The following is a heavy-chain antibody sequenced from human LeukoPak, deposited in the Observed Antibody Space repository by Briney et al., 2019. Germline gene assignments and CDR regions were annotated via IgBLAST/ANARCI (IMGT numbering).Heavy chain of an antibody. D-gene: IGHD5-24*01. CDR3: ARWRRDGYNFASDI. J-gene: IGHJ3*02. Sequence: ASVKVSCKASGYTFTSYDINWVRQATGQGLEWMGWMNPNSGNTGYAQKFQGRVTMTRNTSISTAYMELSSLRSEDTAVYYCARWRRDGYNFASDIWGQGTMVTVSS. CDR1: GYTFTSYD. V-gene: IGHV1-8*01. CDR2: MNPNSGNT.